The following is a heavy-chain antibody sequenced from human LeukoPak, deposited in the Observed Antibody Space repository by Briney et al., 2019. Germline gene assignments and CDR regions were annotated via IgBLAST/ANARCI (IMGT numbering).Heavy chain of an antibody. CDR2: IIPILGIA. CDR3: ARQATSIVGATTNWFDP. V-gene: IGHV1-69*10. D-gene: IGHD1-26*01. Sequence: SVKVSCKASGGTFSSYTISWVRQAPGQGLEWMGGIIPILGIANYAQRFQGRVTITADKSTSTAYMELSSLRSEDTAVYYCARQATSIVGATTNWFDPWGQGTLVTVSS. CDR1: GGTFSSYT. J-gene: IGHJ5*02.